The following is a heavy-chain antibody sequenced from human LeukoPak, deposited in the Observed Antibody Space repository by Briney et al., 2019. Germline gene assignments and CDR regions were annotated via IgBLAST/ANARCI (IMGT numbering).Heavy chain of an antibody. V-gene: IGHV4-4*07. D-gene: IGHD7-27*01. J-gene: IGHJ6*03. CDR3: ARSPGEGYYYYYYMDV. CDR1: GGSISSYY. Sequence: SETLSLTCTVSGGSISSYYWNWIRQPAGKGLEWIGRIYTSGSTNYNPSLKSRGTMSVDTSKNQFSLKLSSVTAADTAVYYCARSPGEGYYYYYYMDVWGKGTTVTVSS. CDR2: IYTSGST.